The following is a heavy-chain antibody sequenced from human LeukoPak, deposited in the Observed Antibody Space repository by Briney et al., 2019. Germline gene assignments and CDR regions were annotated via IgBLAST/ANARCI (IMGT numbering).Heavy chain of an antibody. CDR2: ISYDGSNN. CDR3: AKVGLTVTTILDYFDY. Sequence: GGSLRLSCTASGFTFSSYGMHWVRQAPGKGLEWVAVISYDGSNNYYADSVKGRFTISRDNSKNTLFLQMNSLRAEDTAVYYCAKVGLTVTTILDYFDYWGQGTLVTVSS. CDR1: GFTFSSYG. J-gene: IGHJ4*02. D-gene: IGHD4-11*01. V-gene: IGHV3-30*18.